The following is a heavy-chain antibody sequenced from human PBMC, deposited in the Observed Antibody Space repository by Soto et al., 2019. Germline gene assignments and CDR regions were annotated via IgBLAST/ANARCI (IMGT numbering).Heavy chain of an antibody. J-gene: IGHJ6*02. Sequence: GGSLRLSCAASGFSVYSNYMSWVRQAPGKGLEWVSVIYMNGSTDYADSVQGRFTISRDIYKNTLFLQMNSLRADDTAVYFCSGDPRGYNEGDWFFGMDVWGQGTTVTVSS. CDR3: SGDPRGYNEGDWFFGMDV. D-gene: IGHD6-25*01. CDR1: GFSVYSNY. CDR2: IYMNGST. V-gene: IGHV3-53*01.